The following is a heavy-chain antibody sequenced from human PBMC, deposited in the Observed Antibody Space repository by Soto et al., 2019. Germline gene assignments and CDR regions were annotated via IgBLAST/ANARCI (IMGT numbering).Heavy chain of an antibody. CDR3: ARESRGSSGLYQVSNYWLEV. V-gene: IGHV6-1*01. CDR2: TYYRSKWYN. D-gene: IGHD6-19*01. CDR1: GDSVSSNSAA. J-gene: IGHJ6*02. Sequence: SRTLLHPFAMSGDSVSSNSAAWNWIRQSPSRSLEWLGRTYYRSKWYNDYAVSVKSRITINPDTSKNQFSLQRNSVTPEDTAVYYCARESRGSSGLYQVSNYWLEVWGQGTTVTGAS.